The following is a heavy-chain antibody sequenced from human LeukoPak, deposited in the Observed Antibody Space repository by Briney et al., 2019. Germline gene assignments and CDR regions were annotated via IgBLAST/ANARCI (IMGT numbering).Heavy chain of an antibody. V-gene: IGHV3-30-3*01. CDR3: ARSPLQKSYFDY. CDR1: GFTFSSYA. Sequence: GGSLRLSCAASGFTFSSYAMPWVRQAPGKGLEWVAVISYDGSNKYYADSVKGRFTISRDNSKNTLYLQMNSLRAEDTAVYYCARSPLQKSYFDYWGQGTLVTVSS. D-gene: IGHD2-15*01. CDR2: ISYDGSNK. J-gene: IGHJ4*02.